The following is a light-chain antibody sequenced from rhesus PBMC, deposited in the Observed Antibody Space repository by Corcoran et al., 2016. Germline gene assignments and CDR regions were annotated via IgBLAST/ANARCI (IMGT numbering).Light chain of an antibody. CDR1: QVISSW. J-gene: IGKJ2*01. CDR2: KAS. CDR3: LQYDSSPYS. Sequence: DIQMTQSPSSLSASVGDKVTITCRASQVISSWLAWYQQKPGIPPRLLIKKASSLRSGVPSRFSGSEFRSDVTLTISSLQPEDFATYFCLQYDSSPYSFGQGTKVEIK. V-gene: IGKV1-22*01.